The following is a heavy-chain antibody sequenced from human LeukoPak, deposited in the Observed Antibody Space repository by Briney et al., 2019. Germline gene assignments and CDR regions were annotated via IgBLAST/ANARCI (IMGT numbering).Heavy chain of an antibody. CDR1: GFTFDDYA. Sequence: GGSLRLSCAASGFTFDDYAMHWVRQAPGKGLEWVAVTSSDLNVKLYADSVKGRFTISRDNSRSTLYLQMNSLRPEDTAIYYCAREGYYGSGSPPSLYFDYWGQGTLVTVSS. J-gene: IGHJ4*02. V-gene: IGHV3-30*03. CDR2: TSSDLNVK. D-gene: IGHD3-10*01. CDR3: AREGYYGSGSPPSLYFDY.